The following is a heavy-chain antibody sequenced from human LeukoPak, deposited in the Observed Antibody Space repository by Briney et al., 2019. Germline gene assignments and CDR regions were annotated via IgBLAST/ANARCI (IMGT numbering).Heavy chain of an antibody. CDR3: ARGKSGSYGTKGY. CDR2: IKQDGSEK. J-gene: IGHJ4*02. D-gene: IGHD1-26*01. V-gene: IGHV3-7*01. CDR1: GFTFSSYW. Sequence: GGSLRLSCVASGFTFSSYWMSWVRQAPGKGLECVADIKQDGSEKYYVDSVKGRFTISRGNAKNSLYLQMNSLRVEDTAVYYCARGKSGSYGTKGYWGQGTLVTVSS.